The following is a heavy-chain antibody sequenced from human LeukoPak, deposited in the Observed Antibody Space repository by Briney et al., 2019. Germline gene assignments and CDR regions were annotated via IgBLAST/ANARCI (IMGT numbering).Heavy chain of an antibody. CDR1: GFTVSSNY. Sequence: QPGGSLRLSCAASGFTVSSNYMSWVRQAPGKGLEWVSVIYSGGSTYYADSVKGRFTISRHNSKNTLYLQMNSLRAEDTAVYYCARVEAGYYTNWFDPWGQGTLVTVSS. J-gene: IGHJ5*02. CDR2: IYSGGST. CDR3: ARVEAGYYTNWFDP. V-gene: IGHV3-53*04. D-gene: IGHD3-22*01.